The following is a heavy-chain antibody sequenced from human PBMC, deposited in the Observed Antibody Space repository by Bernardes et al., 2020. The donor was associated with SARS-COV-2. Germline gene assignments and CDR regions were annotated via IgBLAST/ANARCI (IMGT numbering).Heavy chain of an antibody. CDR2: TYYRSKWYN. J-gene: IGHJ4*02. V-gene: IGHV6-1*01. Sequence: SPTLSRTCAISGDSVSSNNAAWNWIRQSPSRGLEWLGRTYYRSKWYNDYAVSVKGRITINPDTSKNQFSLQLNSVTPEDTAVYYCAREIALARGVLNPLDYWGQGTLVTVSS. CDR3: AREIALARGVLNPLDY. D-gene: IGHD3-10*01. CDR1: GDSVSSNNAA.